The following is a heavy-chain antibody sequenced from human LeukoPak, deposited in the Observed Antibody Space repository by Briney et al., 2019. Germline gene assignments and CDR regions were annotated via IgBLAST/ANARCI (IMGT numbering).Heavy chain of an antibody. CDR2: IYYSGST. CDR1: GGSISSGGYY. CDR3: ARAQGAVIQDY. Sequence: PSETLSLTCTVSGGSISSGGYYWSWIRQPPGKGLEWIGYIYYSGSTNYNPSLKSRVTISVDTSKNQFSLKLSSVTAADTAVYYCARAQGAVIQDYWGQGTLVTVSS. V-gene: IGHV4-61*08. J-gene: IGHJ4*02. D-gene: IGHD2/OR15-2a*01.